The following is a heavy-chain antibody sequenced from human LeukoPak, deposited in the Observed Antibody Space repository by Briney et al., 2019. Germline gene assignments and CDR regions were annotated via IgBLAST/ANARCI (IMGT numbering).Heavy chain of an antibody. J-gene: IGHJ4*02. Sequence: ASVKVSCKASGGTFSSYAISWVRQAPGQGLEWMGGIIPIFGTANYAQKFQGRVTITADKSTSTAYMELRSLRTDDTAVYYCARKTLGSHDSSGYFVYWGQGTLVTVSS. CDR1: GGTFSSYA. CDR3: ARKTLGSHDSSGYFVY. D-gene: IGHD3-22*01. CDR2: IIPIFGTA. V-gene: IGHV1-69*06.